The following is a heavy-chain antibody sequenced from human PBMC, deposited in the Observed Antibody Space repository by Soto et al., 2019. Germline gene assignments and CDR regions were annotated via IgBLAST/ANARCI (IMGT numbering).Heavy chain of an antibody. V-gene: IGHV3-21*01. Sequence: KPGGSLRLSXAASGFTFSSYSMNWVRQAPGKGLEWVSSISSSSSYIYYADSVKGRFTISRDNAKNSLYLQMNSLRAEDTAVYYCARDGDSSGWYDYWGQGTLVTVSS. D-gene: IGHD6-19*01. CDR2: ISSSSSYI. CDR3: ARDGDSSGWYDY. CDR1: GFTFSSYS. J-gene: IGHJ4*02.